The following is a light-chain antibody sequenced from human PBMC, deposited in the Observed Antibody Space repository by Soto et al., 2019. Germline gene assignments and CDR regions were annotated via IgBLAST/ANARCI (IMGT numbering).Light chain of an antibody. CDR2: EVT. Sequence: QSVLTQPPSASGSPGQSVTISCTGTSSDVGAYNYVSWYQQHAAKAPKLVIYEVTKRPSGVPDRFSGSKSANTASLTVSGLQAEDEADYYCSSFASSNTWVFGGGTKLTVL. J-gene: IGLJ3*02. CDR1: SSDVGAYNY. V-gene: IGLV2-8*01. CDR3: SSFASSNTWV.